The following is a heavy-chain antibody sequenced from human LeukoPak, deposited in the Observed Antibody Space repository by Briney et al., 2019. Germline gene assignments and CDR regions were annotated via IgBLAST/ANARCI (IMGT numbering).Heavy chain of an antibody. CDR3: AKCVSIVLMVYASDY. J-gene: IGHJ4*02. CDR2: ISNNGGYT. D-gene: IGHD2-8*01. V-gene: IGHV3-23*01. CDR1: GFTFSSSA. Sequence: GGSLRLSCAASGFTFSSSAMSWVRQAPGKGLEWASAISNNGGYTYYADSVQGRFTISRDNSKNTLYLQMNSLRAEDTAVYYCAKCVSIVLMVYASDYWGQGTLVTVSS.